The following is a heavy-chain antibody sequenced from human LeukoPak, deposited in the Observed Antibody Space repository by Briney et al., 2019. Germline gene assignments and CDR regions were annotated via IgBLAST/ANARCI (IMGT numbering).Heavy chain of an antibody. V-gene: IGHV4-4*02. Sequence: PSGTLSLTCTVSGGSISSSHWWGWVRQPPGKGLEWLGEIHHSGSTNSNPSLKSRATISVDKSKNQFSLRLNSVTAADTAVNYCAREFVQGSSLPYFDCWGQGTLVTVSS. CDR1: GGSISSSHW. D-gene: IGHD2-21*01. CDR3: AREFVQGSSLPYFDC. J-gene: IGHJ4*02. CDR2: IHHSGST.